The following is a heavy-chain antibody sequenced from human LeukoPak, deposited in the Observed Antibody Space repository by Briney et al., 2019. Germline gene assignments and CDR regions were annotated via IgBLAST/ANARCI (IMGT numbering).Heavy chain of an antibody. J-gene: IGHJ4*02. V-gene: IGHV3-7*01. Sequence: PGGSLRLSCAASGFTFSSYWMSWVRQAPGKGVERVAHIKQDGSEKYYVDSVKGGFTISRENAKNSLYLQMNSLRAEDTAVYYCARDQNSGYDNDYWGQGTLVTVSS. D-gene: IGHD5-12*01. CDR2: IKQDGSEK. CDR3: ARDQNSGYDNDY. CDR1: GFTFSSYW.